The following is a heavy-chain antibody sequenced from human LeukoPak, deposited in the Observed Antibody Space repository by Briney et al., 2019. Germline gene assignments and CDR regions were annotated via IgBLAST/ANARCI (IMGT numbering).Heavy chain of an antibody. CDR1: GYSFTSYW. V-gene: IGHV5-51*01. CDR3: ARHRGEDDYVWGSYRYYFDY. CDR2: MYPGDSET. Sequence: GESLKISCKGSGYSFTSYWIGWVRQMPGKGLEWMGIMYPGDSETRYSPSFQGQVTISADKSISTAYLQWSSLKASDTAMYYCARHRGEDDYVWGSYRYYFDYWGQGTLVTVSS. J-gene: IGHJ4*02. D-gene: IGHD3-16*02.